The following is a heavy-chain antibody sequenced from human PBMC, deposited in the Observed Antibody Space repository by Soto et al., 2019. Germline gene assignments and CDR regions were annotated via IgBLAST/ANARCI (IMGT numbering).Heavy chain of an antibody. D-gene: IGHD3-22*01. Sequence: QVQSVQSGAEVKKPGASVKVSCKTPGYTFTTYSIHWVRQAPGQRLEWMGWINGGNGNTRYSQKFQGRLTLTRDTPGNTAYLELNSLISEDTAVYYCQTAQDYDGCLDSWGQGTLVTVSS. J-gene: IGHJ4*02. CDR3: QTAQDYDGCLDS. V-gene: IGHV1-3*01. CDR2: INGGNGNT. CDR1: GYTFTTYS.